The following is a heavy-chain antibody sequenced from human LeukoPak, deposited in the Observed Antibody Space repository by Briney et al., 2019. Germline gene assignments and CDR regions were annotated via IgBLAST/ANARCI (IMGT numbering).Heavy chain of an antibody. CDR1: GFTFSKYW. J-gene: IGHJ4*02. Sequence: GGSLRLSCAASGFTFSKYWMTWVRQAPGKGLEWLANISEDGSEKKYVDSVKGRVTISRDNAKSSLYLQMNSLRAEDTAVYYCARGSGWCDYWGQGALVTVSS. D-gene: IGHD6-19*01. CDR3: ARGSGWCDY. V-gene: IGHV3-7*04. CDR2: ISEDGSEK.